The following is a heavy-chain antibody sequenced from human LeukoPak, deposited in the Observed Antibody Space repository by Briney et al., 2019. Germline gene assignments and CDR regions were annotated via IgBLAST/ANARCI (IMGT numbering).Heavy chain of an antibody. D-gene: IGHD3-22*01. J-gene: IGHJ3*02. CDR3: AKDEFGYYDSSGQDAFDI. CDR2: ISGSGGST. V-gene: IGHV3-23*01. CDR1: GFTFSSYS. Sequence: PGGSLRLSCAASGFTFSSYSMNWVRQAPGKGLEWVSAISGSGGSTYYADSVKGRFTISRDNSKNTLYLQMNSLRAEDTAVYYCAKDEFGYYDSSGQDAFDIWGQGTMVTVSS.